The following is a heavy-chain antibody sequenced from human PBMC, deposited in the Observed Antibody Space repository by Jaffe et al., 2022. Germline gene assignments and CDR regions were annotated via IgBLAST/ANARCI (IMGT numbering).Heavy chain of an antibody. CDR1: GGSISSYY. V-gene: IGHV4-59*01. CDR3: ARQVVVVVAATETDNWFDP. Sequence: QVQLQESGPGLVKPSETLSLTCTVSGGSISSYYWSWIRQPPGKGLEWIGYIYYSRSTNYNPSLKSRVTISVDTSKNQFSLKLSSVTAADTAVYYCARQVVVVVAATETDNWFDPWGQGTLVTVSS. CDR2: IYYSRST. J-gene: IGHJ5*02. D-gene: IGHD2-15*01.